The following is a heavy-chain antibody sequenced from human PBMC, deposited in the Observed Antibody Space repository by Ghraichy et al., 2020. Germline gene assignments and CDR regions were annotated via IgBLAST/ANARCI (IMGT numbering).Heavy chain of an antibody. Sequence: GGSLRLSCAASGFTFSSYGMHWVRQAPGKGLEWVAVISYDGSNKYYADSVKGRFTISRDNSKNTLYLQMNSLRAEDTAVYYCAKDLAYCGGDCRANWGQGTLVTVSS. V-gene: IGHV3-30*18. CDR1: GFTFSSYG. CDR2: ISYDGSNK. D-gene: IGHD2-21*02. J-gene: IGHJ4*02. CDR3: AKDLAYCGGDCRAN.